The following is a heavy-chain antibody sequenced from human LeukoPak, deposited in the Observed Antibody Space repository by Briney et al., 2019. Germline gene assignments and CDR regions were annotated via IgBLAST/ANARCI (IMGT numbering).Heavy chain of an antibody. CDR3: AKFDPGPHCSSTSCYDNYFDY. CDR1: GFTFSSYA. D-gene: IGHD2-2*01. Sequence: GGSLRLSCAASGFTFSSYAMSWVRQAPGKGLEWVSAISGSGGSTYYADSVKGRFTISRDNSKNTLYLQMNSLRAEDTAVYYCAKFDPGPHCSSTSCYDNYFDYWGREPWSPSPQ. CDR2: ISGSGGST. J-gene: IGHJ4*02. V-gene: IGHV3-23*01.